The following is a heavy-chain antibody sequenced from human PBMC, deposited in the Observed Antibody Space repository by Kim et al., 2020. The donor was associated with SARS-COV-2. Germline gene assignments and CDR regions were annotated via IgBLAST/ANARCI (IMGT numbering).Heavy chain of an antibody. CDR3: ARANWFDY. J-gene: IGHJ4*02. CDR2: DGSNK. D-gene: IGHD1-1*01. V-gene: IGHV3-30-3*01. Sequence: DGSNKSYPDSVKGRFTISRDNSKNTLYLQMNSLRAEDTAVYYCARANWFDYWGQGTLVTVSS.